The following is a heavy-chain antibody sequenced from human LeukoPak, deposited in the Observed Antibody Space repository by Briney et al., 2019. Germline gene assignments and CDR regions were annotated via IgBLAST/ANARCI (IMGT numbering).Heavy chain of an antibody. Sequence: ASVKVSCKASGYTFTSYYMHWVRQAPGQGLEWMGIINPSGGSTSYAQKFQGRVTMTTDTSTSTVYMELSSLRSEDTAVYYCARSLGKYSGYGAGFDYWGQGTLVTASS. J-gene: IGHJ4*02. CDR2: INPSGGST. CDR1: GYTFTSYY. D-gene: IGHD5-12*01. V-gene: IGHV1-46*03. CDR3: ARSLGKYSGYGAGFDY.